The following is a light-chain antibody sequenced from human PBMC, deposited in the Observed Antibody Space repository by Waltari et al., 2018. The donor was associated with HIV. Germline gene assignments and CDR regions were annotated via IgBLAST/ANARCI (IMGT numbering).Light chain of an antibody. Sequence: QSALTQPPSASGSPEQSVTISCTGTSSDVGTYAYVYWYQQHPGKAPKLLIDEVNKRPSGVPARFSGSKSGDTASLTVAGLQAEDEADYYCTSYGGRNNRVLFGGGTRLTVL. V-gene: IGLV2-8*01. J-gene: IGLJ3*02. CDR3: TSYGGRNNRVL. CDR1: SSDVGTYAY. CDR2: EVN.